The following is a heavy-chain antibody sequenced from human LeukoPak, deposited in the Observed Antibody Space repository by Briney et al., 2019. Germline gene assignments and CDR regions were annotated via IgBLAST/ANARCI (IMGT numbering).Heavy chain of an antibody. CDR3: ATPLDYYDSSGYHQGGD. J-gene: IGHJ4*02. D-gene: IGHD3-22*01. Sequence: GGSLRLSCAASGFTFDAYAMHWVRQAPGKGLEWVSGISWNGGGMGYAVSVKGRFTISRDNAKNSLYLQMNSLRDEDTALYYCATPLDYYDSSGYHQGGDWGQGTLVTVSS. V-gene: IGHV3-9*01. CDR2: ISWNGGGM. CDR1: GFTFDAYA.